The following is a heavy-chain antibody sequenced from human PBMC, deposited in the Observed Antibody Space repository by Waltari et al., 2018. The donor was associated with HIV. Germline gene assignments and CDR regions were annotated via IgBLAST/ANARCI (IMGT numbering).Heavy chain of an antibody. J-gene: IGHJ4*02. V-gene: IGHV4-38-2*02. D-gene: IGHD3-3*01. CDR3: ASTYYDLLEGWYFDF. Sequence: QVQLQESGPGLVKPSETLSLTCSVSDYSITSGYYWGWIRQSPGRGLEWIGSISHSGTTVYSPSLKSRITLIRNTAKKQCFLTLTSAAAADTAVYYCASTYYDLLEGWYFDFWGQGRLVTVSS. CDR2: ISHSGTT. CDR1: DYSITSGYY.